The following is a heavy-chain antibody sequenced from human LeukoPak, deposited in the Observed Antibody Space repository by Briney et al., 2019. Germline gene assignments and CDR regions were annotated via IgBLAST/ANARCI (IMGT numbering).Heavy chain of an antibody. CDR1: GGSISSSSYY. D-gene: IGHD3-10*01. V-gene: IGHV4-39*01. J-gene: IGHJ4*02. Sequence: PSETLSLTCTVSGGSISSSSYYWGWIRQPPGKGLARLGSIYYSGRTYYNPSLKSRATISVDTSKNQFSLKLSSVTAADTAVYYCARAITMVRGVIITGFDYWGQGTLVTVSS. CDR3: ARAITMVRGVIITGFDY. CDR2: IYYSGRT.